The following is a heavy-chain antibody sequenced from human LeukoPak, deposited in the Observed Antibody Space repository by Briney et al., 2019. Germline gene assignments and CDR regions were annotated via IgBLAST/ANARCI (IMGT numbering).Heavy chain of an antibody. CDR3: ARDRDSSGLRDFDL. D-gene: IGHD3-22*01. V-gene: IGHV4-59*01. J-gene: IGHJ2*01. CDR2: IYYSGNT. CDR1: GGSFSDYY. Sequence: PSETLSLTCAVYGGSFSDYYWSWIRQPPGKGLEWIGYIYYSGNTNYNPSLKSRVSISIDTSKNQLSLQLSSVTAADTAVYYCARDRDSSGLRDFDLWGRGTLVTVSA.